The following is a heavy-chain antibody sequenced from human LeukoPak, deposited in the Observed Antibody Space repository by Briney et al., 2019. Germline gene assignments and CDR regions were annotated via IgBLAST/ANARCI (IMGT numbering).Heavy chain of an antibody. CDR3: ARDQEDLIYYYYMDV. V-gene: IGHV1-18*01. Sequence: ASVKVSCKASGYTFTSYGISWVRQAPGPGLEWMGWISAYNGNTNYAQKLQGRVTMTTDTSTSTAYMELRSLRSDDTAVYYCARDQEDLIYYYYMDVWGKGTTVTVSS. CDR1: GYTFTSYG. CDR2: ISAYNGNT. J-gene: IGHJ6*03. D-gene: IGHD3-10*01.